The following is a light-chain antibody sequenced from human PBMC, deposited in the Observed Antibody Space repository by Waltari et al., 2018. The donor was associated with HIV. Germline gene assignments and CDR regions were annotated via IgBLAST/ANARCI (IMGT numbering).Light chain of an antibody. CDR1: SSDVGTYSL. CDR3: SSYTRFSTVL. J-gene: IGLJ2*01. CDR2: EAN. V-gene: IGLV2-23*01. Sequence: YAVPQPASVSVSPGQSITIPCTGASSDVGTYSLVAWYQHHPGKAPELMIYEANKRPSGFSNRFSGSKSGNTASLTISGLPAEDEADYDCSSYTRFSTVLLGGGTKLTVL.